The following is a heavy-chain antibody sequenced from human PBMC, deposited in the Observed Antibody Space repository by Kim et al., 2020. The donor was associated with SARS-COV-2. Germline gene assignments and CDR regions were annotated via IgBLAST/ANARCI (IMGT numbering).Heavy chain of an antibody. J-gene: IGHJ4*02. CDR3: AKDAYSSSSYLDF. D-gene: IGHD6-6*01. V-gene: IGHV3-9*01. Sequence: YSETVKGRLTIPRDNAKNTLHMQMNGLRADDTGLYYCAKDAYSSSSYLDFWGQGTLVTVSS.